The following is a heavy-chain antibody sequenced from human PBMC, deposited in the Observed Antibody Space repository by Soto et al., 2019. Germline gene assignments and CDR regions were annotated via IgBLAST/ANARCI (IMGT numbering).Heavy chain of an antibody. CDR3: AREKEPELGMGVEEAAFDI. Sequence: ASVKVSCKASGGTFSSYTISWVRQAPGQGLEWMGRIIPILGIANYAQKFQGRVTITADKSTSTAYMELSSLRSEDTAVYYCAREKEPELGMGVEEAAFDIWGQGTMVTVSS. CDR2: IIPILGIA. V-gene: IGHV1-69*04. D-gene: IGHD7-27*01. CDR1: GGTFSSYT. J-gene: IGHJ3*02.